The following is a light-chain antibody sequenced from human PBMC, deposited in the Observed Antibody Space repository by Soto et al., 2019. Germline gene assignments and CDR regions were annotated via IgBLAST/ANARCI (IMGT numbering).Light chain of an antibody. CDR3: QHYGNSPPSVT. V-gene: IGKV3-20*01. CDR1: QSISSDY. Sequence: EVVLTQSPDTLSLSPGERATLSCRASQSISSDYLVWYQQKPGQAPRLLIYGESSRATSIPNRFSCSGSETDFTLTSNRLVPEDFAVYYCQHYGNSPPSVTFGPGTKVDIK. CDR2: GES. J-gene: IGKJ3*01.